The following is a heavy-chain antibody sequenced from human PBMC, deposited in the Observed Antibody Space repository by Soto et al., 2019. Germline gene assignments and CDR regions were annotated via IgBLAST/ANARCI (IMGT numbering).Heavy chain of an antibody. D-gene: IGHD3-9*01. CDR1: RLTFSSYA. V-gene: IGHV3-23*01. CDR2: ISGSGAST. Sequence: GGSLRLSCAASRLTFSSYAMSWVRQAPGKGLEWVSAISGSGASTYYADAVKGRFTIARNNSKDARDRQMSGLRAEDRAVDYCAHFAGFMDYGGQGTLVPGAS. CDR3: AHFAGFMDY. J-gene: IGHJ4*02.